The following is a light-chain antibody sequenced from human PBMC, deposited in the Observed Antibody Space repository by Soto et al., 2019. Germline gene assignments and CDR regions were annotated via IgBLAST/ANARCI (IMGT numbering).Light chain of an antibody. Sequence: EIVLTQSPATLSLSPGERATLSCRATQSVTNPLAWYQQRPGQAPRLLIYETSNRATGVPARFSGSGSGTDFTLTISSLEPEDSAVYYCQHRRAFGPGTKLDLK. CDR3: QHRRA. V-gene: IGKV3-11*01. CDR1: QSVTNP. CDR2: ETS. J-gene: IGKJ3*01.